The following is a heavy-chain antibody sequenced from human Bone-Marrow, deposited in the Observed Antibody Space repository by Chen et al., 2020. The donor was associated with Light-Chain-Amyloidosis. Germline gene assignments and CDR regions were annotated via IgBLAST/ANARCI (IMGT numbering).Heavy chain of an antibody. Sequence: QVHLQQWGAGLLKPSETLSLTCAVYGGSISDFHWSWIRQPPGKGLEWIEEISHSGSTNYNPSLKSRLSIPEDTTKNQFALTVNYGSAAGTAVEYCARGGREQLIRGSFDYGGQGTLITVSS. J-gene: IGHJ4*02. D-gene: IGHD6-13*01. V-gene: IGHV4-34*01. CDR1: GGSISDFH. CDR3: ARGGREQLIRGSFDY. CDR2: ISHSGST.